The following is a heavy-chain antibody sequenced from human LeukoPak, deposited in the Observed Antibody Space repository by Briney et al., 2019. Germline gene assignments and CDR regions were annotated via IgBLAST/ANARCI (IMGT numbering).Heavy chain of an antibody. CDR3: ARVAGSIDY. Sequence: ASVKVSCKASGYTFTSYVINWVRQATGQGLEWMGWTNPNSGYTGYAQKFQGRVTITRNTSIRTVYMELSSLRSEDTAVYYCARVAGSIDYWGQGTLVTVSS. J-gene: IGHJ4*02. CDR2: TNPNSGYT. CDR1: GYTFTSYV. D-gene: IGHD6-19*01. V-gene: IGHV1-8*03.